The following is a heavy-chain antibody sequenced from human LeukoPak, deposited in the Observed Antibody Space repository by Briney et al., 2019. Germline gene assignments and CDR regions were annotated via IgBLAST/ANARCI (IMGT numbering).Heavy chain of an antibody. D-gene: IGHD2-15*01. CDR3: ARETDPLGYCSGGSCYLDH. Sequence: GGSLRLSCAASGFSFGDYGIYWVRQAPGKGLEWVALIRSDGSNKYYPDSMKGRFTISRDNSKNTAYLQMNSLRAEDTAVYYCARETDPLGYCSGGSCYLDHWGQGTLVTVSS. CDR1: GFSFGDYG. J-gene: IGHJ4*02. CDR2: IRSDGSNK. V-gene: IGHV3-30*02.